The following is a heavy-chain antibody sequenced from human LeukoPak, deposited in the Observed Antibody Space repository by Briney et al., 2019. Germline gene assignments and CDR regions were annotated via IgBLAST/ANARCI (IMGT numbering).Heavy chain of an antibody. CDR1: VGFFRGYY. D-gene: IGHD3-22*01. J-gene: IGHJ4*02. Sequence: SETLSLPCAVYVGFFRGYYWRWIRQPPGKALEWIGEINHSGSNNYNPSLKSRVTISVDTSKHQFFLKLNSVTTSHTALYFCSTVSGLRGPISSGSHAFDYWGQGTLVTVS. CDR3: STVSGLRGPISSGSHAFDY. V-gene: IGHV4-34*01. CDR2: INHSGSN.